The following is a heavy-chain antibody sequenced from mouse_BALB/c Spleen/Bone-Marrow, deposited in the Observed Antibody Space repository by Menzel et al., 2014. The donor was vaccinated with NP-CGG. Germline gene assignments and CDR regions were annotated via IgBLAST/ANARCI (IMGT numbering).Heavy chain of an antibody. CDR2: IDPANVNT. D-gene: IGHD4-1*01. Sequence: VQLKESGAELVKPGASVKLSCTASGFNIKDTYIHWVKQRPEQGLEWIGRIDPANVNTKYDPKFQGKATITADTSSNTAYLQLSSLTSEDTAVYYCARHRLGTYFDYWGQGTTLTVSS. V-gene: IGHV14-3*02. CDR1: GFNIKDTY. CDR3: ARHRLGTYFDY. J-gene: IGHJ2*01.